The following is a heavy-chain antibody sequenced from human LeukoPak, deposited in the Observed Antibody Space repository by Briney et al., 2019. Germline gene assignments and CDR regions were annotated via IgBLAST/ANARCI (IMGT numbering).Heavy chain of an antibody. CDR3: ARDPRGGYYFDY. CDR1: GSTFSSYT. D-gene: IGHD3-10*01. J-gene: IGHJ4*02. Sequence: SVKVSCKASGSTFSSYTISWVRQAPGQGLEWMGRIIPILGIADYAQKFQGRVTITADKSTSTAYMELSSLRSEDTAVYYCARDPRGGYYFDYWGQGTLVTVSS. V-gene: IGHV1-69*04. CDR2: IIPILGIA.